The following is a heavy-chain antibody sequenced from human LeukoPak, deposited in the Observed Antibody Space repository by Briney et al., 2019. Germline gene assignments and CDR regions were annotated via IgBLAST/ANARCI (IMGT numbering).Heavy chain of an antibody. Sequence: GASVKVSCKASGCIFNTYALNWVRQAPGQGFEWMGWINTKNGNPTYVQGFTGRFVFSMDSSVNTAYLEISSLKADDTAVYYCAREGYSTSSRFDPWGQGTLVTVSA. V-gene: IGHV7-4-1*02. CDR1: GCIFNTYA. J-gene: IGHJ5*02. CDR3: AREGYSTSSRFDP. D-gene: IGHD5-12*01. CDR2: INTKNGNP.